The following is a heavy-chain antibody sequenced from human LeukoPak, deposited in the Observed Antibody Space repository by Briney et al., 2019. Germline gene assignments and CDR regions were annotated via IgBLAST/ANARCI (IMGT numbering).Heavy chain of an antibody. Sequence: GSLRLSCATSGFIFGNYRMHWVRQAPGKGLVWVSRINSDGSGTDYAESVKGRFTISRDNAKNSLYLQMNSLTAEDRAVYYCARGASTLFYWGQGTLVTVSS. J-gene: IGHJ4*02. V-gene: IGHV3-74*01. D-gene: IGHD2/OR15-2a*01. CDR1: GFIFGNYR. CDR3: ARGASTLFY. CDR2: INSDGSGT.